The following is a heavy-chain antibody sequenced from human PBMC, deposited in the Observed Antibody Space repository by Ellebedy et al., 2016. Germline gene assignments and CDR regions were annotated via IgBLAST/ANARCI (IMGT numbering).Heavy chain of an antibody. CDR1: GFTFDTYA. D-gene: IGHD2-21*01. V-gene: IGHV3-23*05. CDR3: ARDVVTYCGSDCRWGHPMDV. J-gene: IGHJ6*04. CDR2: IDPSGNK. Sequence: GESLKISCAASGFTFDTYAMNWVRQAPGKGLEWVSGIDPSGNKYYADSVKGRLTISRDNSKNTLYLQMNNLRVEDSAIYYCARDVVTYCGSDCRWGHPMDVWGKGTTVTVSS.